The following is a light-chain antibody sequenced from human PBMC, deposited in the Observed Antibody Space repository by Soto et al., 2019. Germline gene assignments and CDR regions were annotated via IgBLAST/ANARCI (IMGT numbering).Light chain of an antibody. CDR1: QSVSNNY. CDR3: QQYGSSGT. CDR2: VAS. J-gene: IGKJ1*01. Sequence: EIMLTQSLGTLSLSPEERATLPCRASQSVSNNYLPWYQQKPGQAPRLLIYVASNRSTGIPDRFSGSGSGTDFTLTISRLEPEDFPVYYCQQYGSSGTFGQGTKVDIK. V-gene: IGKV3-20*01.